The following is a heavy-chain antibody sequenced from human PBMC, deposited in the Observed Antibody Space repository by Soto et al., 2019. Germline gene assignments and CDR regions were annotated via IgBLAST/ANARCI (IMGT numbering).Heavy chain of an antibody. CDR1: GFLFRMYG. CDR3: ATELFGSYYYYYGMNV. D-gene: IGHD3-3*01. V-gene: IGHV3-30*03. J-gene: IGHJ6*02. CDR2: ISFDGSKA. Sequence: QEQLVESGGGVVQPGRSLTLSCSATGFLFRMYGIHWVRQAPGKGLEWVAFISFDGSKAYYVESVKGRFTISRDNSIDTLYLQMNSLTSEDTAVYYCATELFGSYYYYYGMNVWGQGTTVTVSS.